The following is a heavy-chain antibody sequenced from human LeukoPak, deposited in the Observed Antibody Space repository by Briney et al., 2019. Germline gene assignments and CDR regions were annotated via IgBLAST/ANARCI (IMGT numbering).Heavy chain of an antibody. V-gene: IGHV4-4*07. Sequence: SETLSLTCTVSGGSINNYYWSWIRQPAGKGLEWIGRISSSGTTYYNPSLRSRVTMSVDKSKTQFSLMVNSVTASDTAVYFCARGAGLPTGAEYFQLWGQGTLVSVSS. J-gene: IGHJ1*01. CDR3: ARGAGLPTGAEYFQL. D-gene: IGHD1-14*01. CDR2: ISSSGTT. CDR1: GGSINNYY.